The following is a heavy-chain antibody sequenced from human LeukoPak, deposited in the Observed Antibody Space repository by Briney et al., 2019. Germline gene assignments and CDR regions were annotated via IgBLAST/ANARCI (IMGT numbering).Heavy chain of an antibody. Sequence: GASVKVSCKASGFTFSTSAVQWVRQARGQPLEWIGWIVVGSENTNYAQKFQGRVTITRDVSTSTAYMEVNSLRSEDTAVYYCAAATGTPAGSYAFDIWGQGTMVTFSS. CDR2: IVVGSENT. V-gene: IGHV1-58*01. J-gene: IGHJ3*02. D-gene: IGHD1-14*01. CDR3: AAATGTPAGSYAFDI. CDR1: GFTFSTSA.